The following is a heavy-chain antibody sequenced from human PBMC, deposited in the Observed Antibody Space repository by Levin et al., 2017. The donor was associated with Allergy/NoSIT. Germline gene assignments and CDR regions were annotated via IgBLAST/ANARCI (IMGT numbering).Heavy chain of an antibody. Sequence: SVKVSCKASGGTFSSYAISWVRQAPGQGLEWMGGIIPIFGTANYAQKFQGRVTITADKSTSTAYMELSSLRSEDTAVYYCARLVPYCSGGSCSYYYYYMDVWGKGTTVTVSS. CDR1: GGTFSSYA. J-gene: IGHJ6*03. V-gene: IGHV1-69*06. D-gene: IGHD2-15*01. CDR3: ARLVPYCSGGSCSYYYYYMDV. CDR2: IIPIFGTA.